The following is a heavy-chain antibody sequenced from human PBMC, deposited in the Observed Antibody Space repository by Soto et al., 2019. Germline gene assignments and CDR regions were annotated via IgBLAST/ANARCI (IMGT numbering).Heavy chain of an antibody. CDR1: GFTFSSYW. V-gene: IGHV3-74*01. CDR2: INPDGSAT. D-gene: IGHD5-18*01. J-gene: IGHJ4*02. Sequence: HPGGSLRLSCAASGFTFSSYWMHWVRQAPGKGLVWVSRINPDGSATNYADSVKGRFTISRDNAKNTLYLQMNSLRAEDTAVFCCGRGGSDSPMAPGYWGQGTLVTVSS. CDR3: GRGGSDSPMAPGY.